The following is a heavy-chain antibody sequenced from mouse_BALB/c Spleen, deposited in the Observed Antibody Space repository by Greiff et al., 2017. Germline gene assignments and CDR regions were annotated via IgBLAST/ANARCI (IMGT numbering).Heavy chain of an antibody. V-gene: IGHV5-6-5*01. CDR1: GFTFSSYA. CDR2: ISSGGST. Sequence: EVQRVESGGGLVKPGGSLKLSCAASGFTFSSYAMSWVRQTPEKRLEWVASISSGGSTYYPDSVKGRFTISRDNARNILYLQMSSLRSEDTAMYYCARNYYGSSYKAMDDWGQGTSVTVSS. CDR3: ARNYYGSSYKAMDD. D-gene: IGHD1-1*01. J-gene: IGHJ4*01.